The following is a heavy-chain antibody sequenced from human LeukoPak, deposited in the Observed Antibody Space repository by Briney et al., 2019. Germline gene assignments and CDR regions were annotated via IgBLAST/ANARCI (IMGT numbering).Heavy chain of an antibody. Sequence: ASVKVSCKASGYTFTGYYMHWVRQAPGQGLEWMGWINPNSGGTNYAQKFQGRVTMTRDTSISTAYMELSRLKSDDTAVYYCARSFSRGRAFDIWGQGTMVTVSS. J-gene: IGHJ3*02. V-gene: IGHV1-2*02. CDR1: GYTFTGYY. CDR3: ARSFSRGRAFDI. CDR2: INPNSGGT. D-gene: IGHD3-16*01.